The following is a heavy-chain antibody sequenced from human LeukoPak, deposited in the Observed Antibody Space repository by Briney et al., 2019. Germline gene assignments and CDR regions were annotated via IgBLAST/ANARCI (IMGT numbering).Heavy chain of an antibody. J-gene: IGHJ4*02. Sequence: GGSLRLSCAASGFTFDDYGMSWVRQAPGKGLEWVSGINWNGGSTGYADSVKGRFTISRDNAKNSLYLQMNSLRAEDTALYHCARRHSYGYYFDYWGQGTLVTVSS. D-gene: IGHD5-18*01. V-gene: IGHV3-20*01. CDR1: GFTFDDYG. CDR3: ARRHSYGYYFDY. CDR2: INWNGGST.